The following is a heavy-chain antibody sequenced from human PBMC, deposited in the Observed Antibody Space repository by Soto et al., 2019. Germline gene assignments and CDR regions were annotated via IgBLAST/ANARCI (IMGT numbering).Heavy chain of an antibody. V-gene: IGHV3-64D*06. CDR3: VKDQYYYGSGQDAFDI. CDR1: GFTFSSYA. J-gene: IGHJ3*02. D-gene: IGHD3-10*01. Sequence: EVQMVESGGGLVQPGGSLRLSCSASGFTFSSYAMHWVRQAPGKGLEYVSAIRGNGGRTHYADSVKGRFTISRDNSKNTLSLQMSSLRAEDSAVYYCVKDQYYYGSGQDAFDIWGQGTMFTVSS. CDR2: IRGNGGRT.